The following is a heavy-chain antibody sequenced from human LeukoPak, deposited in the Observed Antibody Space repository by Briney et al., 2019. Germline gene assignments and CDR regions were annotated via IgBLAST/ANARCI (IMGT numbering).Heavy chain of an antibody. V-gene: IGHV3-23*01. CDR1: GFIFGNHA. CDR2: ISGSGGST. D-gene: IGHD3-3*01. CDR3: AKDGITSDYDFWSGYYFDY. J-gene: IGHJ4*02. Sequence: GGSLRLSCAASGFIFGNHAMSWVRQAPGKGLEWVSAISGSGGSTYYADSVKGRFTISRDNSKNTLYLQMNSLRAEDTAVYYCAKDGITSDYDFWSGYYFDYWGQGTLVTVSP.